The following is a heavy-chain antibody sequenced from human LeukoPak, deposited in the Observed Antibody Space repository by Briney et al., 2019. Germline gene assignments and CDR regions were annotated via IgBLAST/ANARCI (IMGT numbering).Heavy chain of an antibody. CDR3: ARVQRGYSYNPLGYYYYYMDV. J-gene: IGHJ6*03. CDR1: GFSLSPYG. CDR2: ITGSSGTA. Sequence: GGSLRLSCAASGFSLSPYGMNWVRQAPGRGLEWVSGITGSSGTAYYAGSVKGRFTISRDNAKNSLYLQMNSLRAEDTAVYYCARVQRGYSYNPLGYYYYYMDVWGKGTTVTVSS. V-gene: IGHV3-48*04. D-gene: IGHD5-18*01.